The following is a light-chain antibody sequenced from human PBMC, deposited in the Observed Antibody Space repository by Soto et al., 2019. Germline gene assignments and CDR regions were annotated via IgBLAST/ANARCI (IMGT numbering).Light chain of an antibody. V-gene: IGKV1-5*01. CDR3: QQYNT. CDR1: QCISSW. CDR2: DAS. Sequence: DIQMTQSPSTLSASVGDRVTITCRASQCISSWLAWYQQKPGKAPKLLIYDASSLESGVPSRFSGRGSGTEFTLTISSLQPDDFATYYCQQYNTFGQGTKLEIK. J-gene: IGKJ2*01.